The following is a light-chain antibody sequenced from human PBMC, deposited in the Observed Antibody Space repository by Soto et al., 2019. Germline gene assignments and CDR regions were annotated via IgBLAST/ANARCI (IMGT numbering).Light chain of an antibody. J-gene: IGLJ1*01. CDR2: EDS. Sequence: QSALTQPPSASGSPGQSVTISCTGTSSDVGGYDYVSWYQQYPGKAPKLMIYEDSKRPSGVSDRFSGSKSVNTASLTISGLQAEDEADYFCCSNAGGSNVFGTGTKLTVL. CDR3: CSNAGGSNV. V-gene: IGLV2-8*01. CDR1: SSDVGGYDY.